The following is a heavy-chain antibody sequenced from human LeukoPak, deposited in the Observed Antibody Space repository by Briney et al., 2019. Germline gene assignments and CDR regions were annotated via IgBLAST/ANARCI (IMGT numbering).Heavy chain of an antibody. CDR2: ISHDGSNQ. CDR3: AKHGYCSGISCFFDF. J-gene: IGHJ4*02. V-gene: IGHV3-30*18. D-gene: IGHD2-2*03. CDR1: GFTFSSYG. Sequence: GGSLRLSCAASGFTFSSYGMHWVRQAPGKGLEWVAVISHDGSNQYYADSVKGRFTISRDNSKNTLYLQMNSLRGADTAVYYCAKHGYCSGISCFFDFWGQGTLVTVSS.